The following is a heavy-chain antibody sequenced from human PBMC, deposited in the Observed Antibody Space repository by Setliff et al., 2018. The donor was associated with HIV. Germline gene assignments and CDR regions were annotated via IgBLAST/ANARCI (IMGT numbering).Heavy chain of an antibody. CDR1: DDSVPTFY. J-gene: IGHJ4*01. V-gene: IGHV4-59*02. Sequence: PSETLSLTCTVSDDSVPTFYWNWIRQPPGKGLEWIGFIHHTGSTVSNPSLKSRVTILMDLSRNQLSLHLASVTTADTAVYFCAPGEGVASTYYHDWGQGTQVTVSS. CDR3: APGEGVASTYYHD. CDR2: IHHTGST. D-gene: IGHD3-3*01.